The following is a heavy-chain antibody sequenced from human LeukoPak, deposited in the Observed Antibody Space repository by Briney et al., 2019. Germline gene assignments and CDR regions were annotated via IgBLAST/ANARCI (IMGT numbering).Heavy chain of an antibody. CDR3: ARQHSSGLGY. J-gene: IGHJ4*02. V-gene: IGHV4-59*08. D-gene: IGHD6-19*01. Sequence: SETLSLTCTVSGGSISSYYWSWIRQPPGKGLEWIGYIYYSGSTNYNPSLKSRVTISVDTSKNQFSLKLNSVTAADTAMYYCARQHSSGLGYWGQGTLVTVSS. CDR1: GGSISSYY. CDR2: IYYSGST.